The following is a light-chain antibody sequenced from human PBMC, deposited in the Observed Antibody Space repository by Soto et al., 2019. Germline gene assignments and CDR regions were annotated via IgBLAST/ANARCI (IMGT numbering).Light chain of an antibody. J-gene: IGKJ4*01. CDR3: QQRSSWPPALS. Sequence: EIVLTQSPATLSLSPGERATLSCRASQSVRSFIAWYQQKPGQAPRLLIYDASNRATGVPGRFSGSGSGTDFTLTISSLEPEDFAVYYCQQRSSWPPALSFGGGTKVDIK. CDR2: DAS. V-gene: IGKV3-11*01. CDR1: QSVRSF.